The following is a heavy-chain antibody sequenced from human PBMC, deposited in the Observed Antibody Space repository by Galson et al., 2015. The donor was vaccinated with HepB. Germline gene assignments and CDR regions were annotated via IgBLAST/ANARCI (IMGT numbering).Heavy chain of an antibody. D-gene: IGHD6-19*01. J-gene: IGHJ3*02. V-gene: IGHV4-59*01. CDR2: IYDSGST. CDR3: AREAKSSGWFSAFDI. Sequence: WIRHHPVKGLEWIGYIYDSGSTNYNPSLKSRVTISVDTSTNQFSLKLRSVTAADTALYYCAREAKSSGWFSAFDIWGQGTMVTVSS.